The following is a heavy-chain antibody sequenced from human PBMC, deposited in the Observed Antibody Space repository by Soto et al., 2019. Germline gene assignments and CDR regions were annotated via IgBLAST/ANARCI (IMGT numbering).Heavy chain of an antibody. J-gene: IGHJ5*02. V-gene: IGHV3-21*01. CDR1: GFTFSSYS. Sequence: GGSLRLSCAASGFTFSSYSMNWVRQAPGKGLEWVSSISSSSSYIYYADSVKGRFTISRDNAKNSLYLQMNSLRAEDTAVYYCARDFTDYDSSGNTWGQGTLVTVSS. CDR3: ARDFTDYDSSGNT. CDR2: ISSSSSYI. D-gene: IGHD3-22*01.